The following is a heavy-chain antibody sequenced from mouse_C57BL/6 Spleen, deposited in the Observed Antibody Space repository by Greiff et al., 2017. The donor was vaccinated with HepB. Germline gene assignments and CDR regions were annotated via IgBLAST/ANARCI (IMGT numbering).Heavy chain of an antibody. Sequence: VKQRPGQGLEWIGRIHPSDSDTNYNQKFKGKATLTVDKSSSTAYMQLSSLTSEDSAVYYCAIAYSNYGFDYWGQGTTLTVSS. CDR3: AIAYSNYGFDY. V-gene: IGHV1-74*01. J-gene: IGHJ2*01. CDR2: IHPSDSDT. D-gene: IGHD2-5*01.